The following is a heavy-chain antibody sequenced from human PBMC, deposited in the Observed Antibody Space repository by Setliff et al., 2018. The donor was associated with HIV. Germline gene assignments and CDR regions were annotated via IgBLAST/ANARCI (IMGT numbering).Heavy chain of an antibody. Sequence: GGSLRLSCAASGFPFNVYHLHWIRQAPGKGLEWISYISSRSDTIYQADSVKGRFTVSRDNDKNLLILQMSSLRADDTAVYYCARDDNYYDKAFDVWGQGTMVTVS. CDR3: ARDDNYYDKAFDV. J-gene: IGHJ3*01. CDR1: GFPFNVYH. D-gene: IGHD3-22*01. CDR2: ISSRSDTI. V-gene: IGHV3-48*01.